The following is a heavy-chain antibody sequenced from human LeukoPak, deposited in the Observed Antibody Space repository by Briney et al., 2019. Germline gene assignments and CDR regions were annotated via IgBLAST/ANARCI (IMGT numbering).Heavy chain of an antibody. Sequence: PGRSLRLSCAASGFTFDDYAMHWVRQDPGKGLEWVSGISWNSGSIGYADSVKGRFTISRDNAKNSLYLQMNSLRAEDTALYYCGKDTSFGVYYYYNMDVWGQGTTVTVSS. CDR3: GKDTSFGVYYYYNMDV. CDR2: ISWNSGSI. D-gene: IGHD3-10*01. J-gene: IGHJ6*02. V-gene: IGHV3-9*01. CDR1: GFTFDDYA.